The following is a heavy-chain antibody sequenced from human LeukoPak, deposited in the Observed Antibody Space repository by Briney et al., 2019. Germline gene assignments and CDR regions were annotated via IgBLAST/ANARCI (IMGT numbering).Heavy chain of an antibody. Sequence: PSETLSLTCTVSGGSISSYYWSWIRQPPGKGLEWIGYIYYSGSTNYNPSLKSRVTISVDTSKNQFSLKLSSVTAADTAVYYCVRGLWFGELSEQNWFDPWGQGTLVTVSS. D-gene: IGHD3-10*01. J-gene: IGHJ5*02. V-gene: IGHV4-59*01. CDR2: IYYSGST. CDR3: VRGLWFGELSEQNWFDP. CDR1: GGSISSYY.